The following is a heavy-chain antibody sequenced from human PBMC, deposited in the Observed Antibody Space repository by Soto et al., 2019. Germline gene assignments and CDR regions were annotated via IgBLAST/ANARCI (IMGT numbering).Heavy chain of an antibody. V-gene: IGHV1-2*04. J-gene: IGHJ6*02. D-gene: IGHD5-18*01. CDR3: ARERIQLWSHYYYYGMDV. CDR1: GYTFTGYY. Sequence: ASVKVSCKASGYTFTGYYMHWVRQAPGQGLEWMGWINPNSGGTNYAQKFQGWVTMTRDTSISTAYMELSRLRSDDTAVYYCARERIQLWSHYYYYGMDVWGQGTTVTVSS. CDR2: INPNSGGT.